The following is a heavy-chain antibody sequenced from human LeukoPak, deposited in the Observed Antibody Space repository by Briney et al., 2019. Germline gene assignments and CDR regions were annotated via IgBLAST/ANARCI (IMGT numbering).Heavy chain of an antibody. CDR3: ARGRFIAVAGTRFDA. Sequence: PGGSLRLSCAASGFIVSSKYMSWVRQAPGKGLEWVSVIYSGGSTYYADSVKGRFTISRHNSKNTLYPQMNSLRAEDTAVYYCARGRFIAVAGTRFDAWGQGTLVTVSS. CDR1: GFIVSSKY. V-gene: IGHV3-53*04. D-gene: IGHD6-19*01. J-gene: IGHJ5*02. CDR2: IYSGGST.